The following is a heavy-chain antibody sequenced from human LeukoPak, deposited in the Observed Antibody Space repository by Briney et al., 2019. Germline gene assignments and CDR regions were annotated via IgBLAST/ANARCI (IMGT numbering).Heavy chain of an antibody. D-gene: IGHD2-2*01. CDR2: ISAYNGNT. CDR1: GYTLTCYG. Sequence: GASVKGSCKASGYTLTCYGISWVRQAPGQGLEWMGWISAYNGNTNYAQKLQGRVTMTTDTSTSTAYMELRSLRSDDTAVYYCARSVVVPAAYYYYGMDVWGQGTTVTVSS. V-gene: IGHV1-18*01. J-gene: IGHJ6*02. CDR3: ARSVVVPAAYYYYGMDV.